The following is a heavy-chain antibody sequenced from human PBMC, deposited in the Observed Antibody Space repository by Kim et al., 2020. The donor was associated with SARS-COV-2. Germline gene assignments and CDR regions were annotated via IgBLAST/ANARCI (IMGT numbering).Heavy chain of an antibody. CDR2: IKADGSNT. J-gene: IGHJ4*02. CDR1: GFPFSSYW. CDR3: AKARGWGTYTLEY. Sequence: GGSLRLSCAASGFPFSSYWMHWVRQAPGKGLVWLTDIKADGSNTNYADSVKGRFTISRDNPKNTLYLQMDSLRAEDTAVYYCAKARGWGTYTLEYWGQGARVTVST. V-gene: IGHV3-74*01. D-gene: IGHD3-16*01.